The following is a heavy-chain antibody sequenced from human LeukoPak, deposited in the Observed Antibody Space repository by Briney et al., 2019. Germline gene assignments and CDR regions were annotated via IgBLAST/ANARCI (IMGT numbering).Heavy chain of an antibody. J-gene: IGHJ5*02. D-gene: IGHD3-22*01. CDR2: INPDGSTT. CDR3: ARVLSGSWDWFDP. CDR1: GFTFSSYA. V-gene: IGHV3-74*01. Sequence: PGGSLRLSCSASGFTFSSYAMHWVRQAPGKGLEWVSGINPDGSTTTYADSVKGRFTISRDNAKNTVYLQMNSLRAEDTAVYYCARVLSGSWDWFDPWGQGTLVTVSS.